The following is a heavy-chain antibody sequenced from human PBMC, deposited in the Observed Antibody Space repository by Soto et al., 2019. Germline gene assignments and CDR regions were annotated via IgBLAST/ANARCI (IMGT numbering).Heavy chain of an antibody. CDR2: IYYNDDR. CDR3: AHRGTTAARGVWVH. Sequence: SGPTLVNPTQTLTLTCAFSGFSLNNVEEAVGWIRQPPGKALEWLAVIYYNDDRRYSPSLKTRLTIAKDDSKNQGFLTMTNMDTVDRATYFCAHRGTTAARGVWVHWGQGTLVTVSS. V-gene: IGHV2-5*01. J-gene: IGHJ1*01. CDR1: GFSLNNVEEA. D-gene: IGHD3-10*01.